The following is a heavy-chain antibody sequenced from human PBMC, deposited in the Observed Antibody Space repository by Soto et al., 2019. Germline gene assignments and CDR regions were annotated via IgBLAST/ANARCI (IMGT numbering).Heavy chain of an antibody. J-gene: IGHJ5*01. CDR3: GRVVEGATRHTDLDS. Sequence: SETLSLTCTVSGVSIHNSHSFWGWIRQPPGKGLEFIGTVYYNGGAHYNSSLKSRVTISVDTANNQVSLRMRSLTAADTAVYYCGRVVEGATRHTDLDSWGQGTLVTVSS. CDR1: GVSIHNSHSF. D-gene: IGHD2-21*01. CDR2: VYYNGGA. V-gene: IGHV4-39*01.